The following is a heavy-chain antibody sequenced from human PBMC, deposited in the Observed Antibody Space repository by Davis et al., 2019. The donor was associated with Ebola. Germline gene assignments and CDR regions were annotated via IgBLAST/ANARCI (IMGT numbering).Heavy chain of an antibody. CDR1: GFTFSSYA. CDR3: ARRITMVRGVILGGMDV. D-gene: IGHD3-10*01. CDR2: ISYDGSNK. J-gene: IGHJ6*02. V-gene: IGHV3-30-3*01. Sequence: GGSLRLSCAASGFTFSSYAMHWVRQAPGKGLEWVAVISYDGSNKYYADSVKGRFTISRDNSKNTLYLQMNSLRAEDTAVYYCARRITMVRGVILGGMDVWGQGTTVTVSS.